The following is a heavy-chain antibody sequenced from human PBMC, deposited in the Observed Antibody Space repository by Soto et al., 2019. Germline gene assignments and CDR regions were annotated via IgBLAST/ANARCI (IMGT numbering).Heavy chain of an antibody. CDR1: GFTFSNYG. CDR2: ISGTASRT. CDR3: ATSFRYFDN. V-gene: IGHV3-23*01. D-gene: IGHD3-9*01. Sequence: PGGSLRLSCAASGFTFSNYGMHWVRQTPGKGLEWVTTISGTASRTYYADSVKGRFFISRDNSKNTVTLQMNNLTVDDTAVYYCATSFRYFDNWGQGTRVTVSS. J-gene: IGHJ4*02.